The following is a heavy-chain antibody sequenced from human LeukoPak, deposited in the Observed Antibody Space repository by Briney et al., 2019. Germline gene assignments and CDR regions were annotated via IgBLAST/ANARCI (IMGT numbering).Heavy chain of an antibody. D-gene: IGHD3-22*01. CDR3: ARETYYYDSSGYFGAFDI. V-gene: IGHV4-61*02. Sequence: SQTLSLTCTVSGGSISSGSYYWSWIRQPAGKGLEWIGRIYTSGSTNYNPSLKSRVTISVDTSKNQFSLKLSSVTAADTAVYYCARETYYYDSSGYFGAFDIWGQGTMVTVSS. CDR1: GGSISSGSYY. CDR2: IYTSGST. J-gene: IGHJ3*02.